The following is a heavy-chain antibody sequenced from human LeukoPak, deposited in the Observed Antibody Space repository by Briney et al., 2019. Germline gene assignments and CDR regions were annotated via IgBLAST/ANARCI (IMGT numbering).Heavy chain of an antibody. CDR3: AKASSGSSSRPIDY. CDR1: GVTFHDYA. D-gene: IGHD3-10*01. Sequence: GGSLRLSCVASGVTFHDYAMSWVRQVPGKGLEWVSLISGDGGSASYAASLKGRFTISRDNSKNSLYLQTNSLRTDDTAFYYCAKASSGSSSRPIDYWGQGTLVTVSS. V-gene: IGHV3-43*02. CDR2: ISGDGGSA. J-gene: IGHJ4*02.